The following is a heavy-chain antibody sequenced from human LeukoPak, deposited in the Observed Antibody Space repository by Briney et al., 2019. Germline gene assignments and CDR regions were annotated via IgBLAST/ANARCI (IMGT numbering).Heavy chain of an antibody. CDR3: ARVGRVSIYPSYMDV. D-gene: IGHD6-6*01. V-gene: IGHV3-30*04. Sequence: GGSLRLSCEASGFTFSTFPMHWVRQTPDKGLEWVAVISDAGRDIYYADSVKGRFTISRDNSKNTLYLQMNSLSPEDTAVVYCARVGRVSIYPSYMDVWGKGTTVTVSS. CDR2: ISDAGRDI. CDR1: GFTFSTFP. J-gene: IGHJ6*03.